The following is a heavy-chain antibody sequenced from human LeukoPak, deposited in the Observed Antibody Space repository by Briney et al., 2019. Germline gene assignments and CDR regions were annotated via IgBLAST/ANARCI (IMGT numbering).Heavy chain of an antibody. J-gene: IGHJ6*02. V-gene: IGHV3-33*01. CDR3: ARGLYSSGWDAMDV. D-gene: IGHD6-19*01. CDR2: IWSDGGNK. CDR1: GFPSIPKA. Sequence: GGSRSLSCAASGFPSIPKASHWFGRAPARGLGWVPFIWSDGGNKYYADSVKGRFTISRDNSKNTLYLQMNSLRAEDTAVYYCARGLYSSGWDAMDVWGQGTTVTVSS.